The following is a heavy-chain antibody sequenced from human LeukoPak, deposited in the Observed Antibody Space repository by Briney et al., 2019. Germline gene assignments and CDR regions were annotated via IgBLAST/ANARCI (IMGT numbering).Heavy chain of an antibody. Sequence: PSQTLSLTCTVSGGSISSGGYYWSWIRQHPGKGLEWIGYIYYSGSTYYNPSLKSRVTISVDTSKNQFSLKLSSVTAADTAVYYCARDRPTVVNRPNHSLPTSLRPNWYFDLWGRGTLVTVSS. J-gene: IGHJ2*01. CDR2: IYYSGST. CDR3: ARDRPTVVNRPNHSLPTSLRPNWYFDL. V-gene: IGHV4-31*03. CDR1: GGSISSGGYY. D-gene: IGHD4-23*01.